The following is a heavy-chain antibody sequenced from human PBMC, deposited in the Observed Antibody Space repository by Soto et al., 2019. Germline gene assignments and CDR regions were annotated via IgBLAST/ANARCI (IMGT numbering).Heavy chain of an antibody. CDR1: GFMFSSYW. Sequence: GGSLRLSCEASGFMFSSYWMRWARQAPGKGLEWVASIKEDGSQTYYVDSVKGRFTISRDNAKNSLYLQMNSLRAEDTAVYYCARKVVTYNYADYWGQGTLVTVSS. CDR3: ARKVVTYNYADY. J-gene: IGHJ4*02. D-gene: IGHD3-16*01. V-gene: IGHV3-7*05. CDR2: IKEDGSQT.